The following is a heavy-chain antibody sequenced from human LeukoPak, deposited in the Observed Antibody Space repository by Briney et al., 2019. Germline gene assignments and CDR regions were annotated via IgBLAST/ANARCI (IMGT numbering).Heavy chain of an antibody. Sequence: GGSLRLSCAASGFTYSSYAMHWFRQAPGKGLEWVAVISYDGSNKYYADSVKGRFTISRDNSKNTLYLQMNSLRAENTAVYYCVRSVGSSGYYPYYFDYWGQGTLVTVSS. CDR1: GFTYSSYA. CDR2: ISYDGSNK. CDR3: VRSVGSSGYYPYYFDY. J-gene: IGHJ4*02. V-gene: IGHV3-30-3*01. D-gene: IGHD3-22*01.